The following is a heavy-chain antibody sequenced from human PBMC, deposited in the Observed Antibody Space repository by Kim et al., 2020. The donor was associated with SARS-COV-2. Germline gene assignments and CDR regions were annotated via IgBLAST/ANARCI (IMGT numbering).Heavy chain of an antibody. CDR3: ATDAGYSYGPLDY. J-gene: IGHJ4*02. V-gene: IGHV4-39*07. D-gene: IGHD5-18*01. Sequence: YNPSLRRRVTISVDTSKNQFSLKLGAVTAADTAVYDCATDAGYSYGPLDYWGQGTLVTVSS.